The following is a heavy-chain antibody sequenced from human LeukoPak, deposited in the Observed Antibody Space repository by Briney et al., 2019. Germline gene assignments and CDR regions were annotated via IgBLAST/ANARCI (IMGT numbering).Heavy chain of an antibody. CDR3: ARLRYGAPDV. J-gene: IGHJ6*04. V-gene: IGHV4-59*01. CDR1: GGSISSYY. CDR2: IYYSGST. D-gene: IGHD4-17*01. Sequence: PSETLSLTCTVSGGSISSYYWSWIRQPPWKGLEWTRHIYYSGSTNYNPSLKSRVTISVDTSKNQSSLKLSSVTAADTAVYYCARLRYGAPDVWGKGTTVTVSS.